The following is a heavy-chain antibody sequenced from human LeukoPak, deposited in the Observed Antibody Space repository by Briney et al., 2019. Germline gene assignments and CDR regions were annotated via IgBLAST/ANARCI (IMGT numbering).Heavy chain of an antibody. D-gene: IGHD5/OR15-5a*01. CDR3: ARESGLRDY. CDR1: GGTFSSYA. J-gene: IGHJ4*02. Sequence: GASVKVSCKASGGTFSSYAISWVRQAPGQGLEWMGRIIPILGIANYAQKFQGRVTITADKSTSTAYMELSSLRSEDTAAYYCARESGLRDYWGQGTLVTVSS. CDR2: IIPILGIA. V-gene: IGHV1-69*04.